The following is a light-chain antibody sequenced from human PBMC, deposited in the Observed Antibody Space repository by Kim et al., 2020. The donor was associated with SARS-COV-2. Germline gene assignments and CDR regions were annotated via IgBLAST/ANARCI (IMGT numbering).Light chain of an antibody. V-gene: IGKV1-39*01. CDR1: QSISTY. CDR3: QQSHTTPLLT. J-gene: IGKJ4*01. Sequence: DIQMTQSPLSLAASVGDRVTIACRASQSISTYLNWYQQKPGKAPKLLIYAASTLQSGVPSRFSGSGSGTDFTLTISSLQPEDFATYYCQQSHTTPLLTFGGGTKVDIK. CDR2: AAS.